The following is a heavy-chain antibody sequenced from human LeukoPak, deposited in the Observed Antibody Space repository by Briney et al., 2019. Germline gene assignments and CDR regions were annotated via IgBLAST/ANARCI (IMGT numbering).Heavy chain of an antibody. V-gene: IGHV1-8*02. CDR2: MNPHGDYT. J-gene: IGHJ3*01. CDR3: ARGLRDGLTGNDVLDV. CDR1: GGTFSTSA. D-gene: IGHD3-9*01. Sequence: ASVKVSCKASGGTFSTSAISWVRQASGQGLEWMGWMNPHGDYTGYAQKFQDRVTMTSDSSTTTAYMELRSLTSEDTALYYCARGLRDGLTGNDVLDVWGLGTMVIVTS.